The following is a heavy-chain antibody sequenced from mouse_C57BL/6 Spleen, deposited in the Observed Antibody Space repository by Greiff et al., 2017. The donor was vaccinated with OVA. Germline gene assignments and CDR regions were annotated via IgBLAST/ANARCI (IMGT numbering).Heavy chain of an antibody. V-gene: IGHV1-72*01. CDR2: IDPNSGGT. CDR3: ARFDWDVGYYFDY. CDR1: GYTFTSYW. J-gene: IGHJ2*01. D-gene: IGHD4-1*01. Sequence: QVQLKQPGAELVKPGASVKLSCKASGYTFTSYWMHWVKQRPGRGLEWIGRIDPNSGGTKYNEKFKRKATLTDDKPSSTGYIQLSSLTSEDSAVSYCARFDWDVGYYFDYWGQGTTLTVSS.